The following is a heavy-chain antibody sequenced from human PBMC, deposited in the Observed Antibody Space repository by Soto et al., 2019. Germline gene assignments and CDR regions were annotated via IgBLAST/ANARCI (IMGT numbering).Heavy chain of an antibody. CDR1: GHTFTNYG. CDR3: ARGDVVVIATSFDF. J-gene: IGHJ4*02. V-gene: IGHV1-18*01. CDR2: ISAYNGNT. D-gene: IGHD2-21*01. Sequence: QVRLVQSGAEVKKPGPSVKVSCKTSGHTFTNYGFAWVRQSPGQGLEGMGAISAYNGNTNYAQKFQGRVTLTTETATSTVYMELRSLRSDDTAVYYCARGDVVVIATSFDFWGQGTLVTVSS.